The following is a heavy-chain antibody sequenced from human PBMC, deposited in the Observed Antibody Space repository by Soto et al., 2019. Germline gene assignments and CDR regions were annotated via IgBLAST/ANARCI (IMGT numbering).Heavy chain of an antibody. CDR3: ARDHHSIFGVVNGSGMDV. D-gene: IGHD3-3*01. J-gene: IGHJ6*02. Sequence: GGSLRLSCAASGFTFSSYAMHWVRQAPGKGLEWVAVISYDGSNKYYADSVKGRFTISRDNSKNTLYLQMNSLRAEDTAAYYCARDHHSIFGVVNGSGMDVWGQGTTVTVSS. CDR2: ISYDGSNK. V-gene: IGHV3-30-3*01. CDR1: GFTFSSYA.